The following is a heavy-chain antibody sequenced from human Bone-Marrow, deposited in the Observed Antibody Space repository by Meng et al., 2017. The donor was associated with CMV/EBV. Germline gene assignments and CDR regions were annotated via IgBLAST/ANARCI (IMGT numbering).Heavy chain of an antibody. D-gene: IGHD6-19*01. CDR1: GFTFSSYW. CDR3: ARDKSAGIAVAAFDY. Sequence: GESLKISCAASGFTFSSYWMHWVRQAPGKGLAWVSRINSDGSSTSYADSVKGRFTISRDNAKNSLYLQMNSLRAEDTAVYYCARDKSAGIAVAAFDYWGQGTLVTVSS. CDR2: INSDGSST. V-gene: IGHV3-74*01. J-gene: IGHJ4*02.